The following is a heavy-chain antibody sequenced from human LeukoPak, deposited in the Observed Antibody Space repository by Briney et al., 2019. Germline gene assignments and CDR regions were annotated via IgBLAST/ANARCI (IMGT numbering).Heavy chain of an antibody. CDR1: GFKFSDYN. Sequence: QSGKPLRLSCAPSGFKFSDYNLQWHRPTPGKGLEWVGIILSYGQKDYYADSVKGRFTISRDNYKHTVYLQMLSLREGDTAVYFCVSGLQVSSWYGGSWGRGTLVTVPS. CDR3: VSGLQVSSWYGGS. D-gene: IGHD6-13*01. J-gene: IGHJ5*02. V-gene: IGHV3-30*04. CDR2: ILSYGQKD.